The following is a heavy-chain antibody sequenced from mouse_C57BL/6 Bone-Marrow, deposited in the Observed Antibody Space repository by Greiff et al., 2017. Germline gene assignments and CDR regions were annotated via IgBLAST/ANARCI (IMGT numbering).Heavy chain of an antibody. CDR1: GYTFTSYW. J-gene: IGHJ4*01. D-gene: IGHD2-3*01. CDR2: IYPGNSDT. CDR3: TRSRWLLRPYYAMDY. V-gene: IGHV1-5*01. Sequence: EVQLQQSGTVLARPGASVKMSCKTSGYTFTSYWMHWVKQRPGQGLEWIGAIYPGNSDTSYNQKFKGKAKLTAVTSASTAYMELSSLTNEDSPVYYCTRSRWLLRPYYAMDYWGQGTSVTVSS.